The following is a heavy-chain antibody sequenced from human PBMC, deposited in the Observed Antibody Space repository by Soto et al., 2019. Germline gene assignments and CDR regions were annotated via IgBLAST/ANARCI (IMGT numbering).Heavy chain of an antibody. Sequence: GGSLRLSCTASRVTFRNYGMSWVRQAPGKGLEWVSGFRSSGDGGTTYYVDSVKGRFTISRDNSKNTLFLQMNSLRAEDTAIYYCAKKVNSGPGSQYFDYWGQGTLVTVSS. CDR3: AKKVNSGPGSQYFDY. CDR1: RVTFRNYG. J-gene: IGHJ4*02. V-gene: IGHV3-23*01. CDR2: FRSSGDGGTT. D-gene: IGHD3-10*01.